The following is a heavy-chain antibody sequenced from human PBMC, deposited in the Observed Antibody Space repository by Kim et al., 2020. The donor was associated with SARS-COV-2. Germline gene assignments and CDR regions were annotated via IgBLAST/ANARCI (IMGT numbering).Heavy chain of an antibody. J-gene: IGHJ6*01. CDR1: GFTFSSYG. Sequence: GGSLRLSCAASGFTFSSYGMHWVRQAPGKGLEWVAVISYDGSNKYYADSVKGRFTISRDNSKNTLYLQMNSLRAEDTAVYYCAKGTRSSIAARAVYGMDV. CDR2: ISYDGSNK. CDR3: AKGTRSSIAARAVYGMDV. D-gene: IGHD6-6*01. V-gene: IGHV3-30*18.